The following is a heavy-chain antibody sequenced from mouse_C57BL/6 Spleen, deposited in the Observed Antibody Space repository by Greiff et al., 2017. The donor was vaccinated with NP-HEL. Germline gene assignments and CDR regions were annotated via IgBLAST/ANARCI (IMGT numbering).Heavy chain of an antibody. V-gene: IGHV1-22*01. CDR3: ARGSYYGNLFAY. CDR2: INPNNGGT. J-gene: IGHJ3*01. D-gene: IGHD2-1*01. CDR1: GYTFTDYN. Sequence: VQLQQSGPELVKPGASVKMSCKASGYTFTDYNMHWVKQSHGKSLEWIGYINPNNGGTSYNQKFKGKATLTVNKSSSTAYMELRSLTSEDSAVYFCARGSYYGNLFAYWGQGTLVTVSA.